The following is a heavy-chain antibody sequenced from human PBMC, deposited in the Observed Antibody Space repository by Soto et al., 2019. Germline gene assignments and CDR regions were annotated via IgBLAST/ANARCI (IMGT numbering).Heavy chain of an antibody. CDR2: INHSGST. Sequence: SETLSLTCAVYGGSFSGYYWNWIRQPPGKGLEWIGEINHSGSTNYNPSLKSRVTISVDTSKNQFSLKLSSVTAADTAVYYCARGHRYFDWLSRLYYYYGMDVWGQGTTVTVS. V-gene: IGHV4-34*01. D-gene: IGHD3-9*01. J-gene: IGHJ6*02. CDR1: GGSFSGYY. CDR3: ARGHRYFDWLSRLYYYYGMDV.